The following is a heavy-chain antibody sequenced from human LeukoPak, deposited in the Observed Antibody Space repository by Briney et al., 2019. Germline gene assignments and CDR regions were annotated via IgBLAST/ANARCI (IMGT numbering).Heavy chain of an antibody. D-gene: IGHD2-15*01. J-gene: IGHJ4*02. V-gene: IGHV4-39*07. CDR1: GGSISSSSYY. CDR3: ARPYCSGGSCHDYFDY. Sequence: SETLSLTCTVSGGSISSSSYYWGWIRQPPGKGLEWIGSIYYSGSTYYNPSLKSRATISVDTSKNQFSLNLTSVTAADTAVYYCARPYCSGGSCHDYFDYWGQGTLVTVSS. CDR2: IYYSGST.